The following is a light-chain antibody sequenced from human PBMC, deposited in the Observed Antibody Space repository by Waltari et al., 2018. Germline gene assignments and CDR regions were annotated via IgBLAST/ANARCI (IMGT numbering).Light chain of an antibody. CDR1: QSVGSSS. CDR2: RAS. CDR3: QQHGTLPAT. J-gene: IGKJ1*01. Sequence: EIVLPQSPGTASLSPGERVSLSCRASQSVGSSSLAWYQQKPGQAPRLLIYRASRRATGIPDRFSGSGSGTDFSLTISRLEPEDFAVYYCQQHGTLPATFGQGTKVEIK. V-gene: IGKV3-20*01.